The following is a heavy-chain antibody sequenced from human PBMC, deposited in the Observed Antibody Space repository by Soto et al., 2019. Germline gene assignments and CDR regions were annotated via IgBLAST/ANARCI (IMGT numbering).Heavy chain of an antibody. CDR1: GYSFTSYW. J-gene: IGHJ6*02. CDR3: ARLGPFTIFVVGGVGGYYYYGMDV. Sequence: GESLKISCKGSGYSFTSYWIGWVRQMPGKGLEWMGIIYPGDSDTRYSPSFQGQVTISADKSISTAYLQWSSLEASDTAMYYCARLGPFTIFVVGGVGGYYYYGMDVWGQGNTVTVSS. CDR2: IYPGDSDT. V-gene: IGHV5-51*01. D-gene: IGHD3-3*01.